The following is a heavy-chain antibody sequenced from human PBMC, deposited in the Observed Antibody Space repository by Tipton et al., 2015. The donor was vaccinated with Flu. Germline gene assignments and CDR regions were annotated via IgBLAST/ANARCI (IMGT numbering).Heavy chain of an antibody. CDR2: ISYDGSNK. V-gene: IGHV3-30-3*01. J-gene: IGHJ6*02. CDR1: GFTFSSYA. D-gene: IGHD3-22*01. CDR3: ARGGGYDSSGYPSYYYGMDV. Sequence: QVQLVQSGGGVVQPGGSLRLSCAASGFTFSSYAMHWVRQAPGKGLEWVAVISYDGSNKYYADSVKGRFTISRDNSKNTLYLQMNSLRAEDTAVYYCARGGGYDSSGYPSYYYGMDVWGQGTTVTVSS.